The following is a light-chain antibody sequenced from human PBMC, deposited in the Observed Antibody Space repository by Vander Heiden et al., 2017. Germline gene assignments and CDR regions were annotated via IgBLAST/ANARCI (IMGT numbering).Light chain of an antibody. CDR1: QGISSH. Sequence: DIQLTQSPSFLSASVGDRVTITCRASQGISSHLAWYQQKPGKAPKVLIYAASTLQRGVQSRFSGSGYGTEFTLTISSLQPEDFATYYCQQWNRDPPPITFGQRTRLDIK. CDR2: AAS. CDR3: QQWNRDPPPIT. J-gene: IGKJ5*01. V-gene: IGKV1-9*01.